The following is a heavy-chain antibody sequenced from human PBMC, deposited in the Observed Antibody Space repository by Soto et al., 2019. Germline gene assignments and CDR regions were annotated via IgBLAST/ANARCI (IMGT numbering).Heavy chain of an antibody. CDR3: ARDNMVVVAATFLFDY. Sequence: QVQLVQSGAEVKKPGASVKVSCKASGYTFTSYGISWVRQAPGQGLEWMGWVNTYNGNTNYAQKLQGRVTMTTDTSTSTAYMELRSLRSDDTAVYYCARDNMVVVAATFLFDYWGQGTLVTVSS. D-gene: IGHD2-15*01. CDR1: GYTFTSYG. V-gene: IGHV1-18*01. CDR2: VNTYNGNT. J-gene: IGHJ4*02.